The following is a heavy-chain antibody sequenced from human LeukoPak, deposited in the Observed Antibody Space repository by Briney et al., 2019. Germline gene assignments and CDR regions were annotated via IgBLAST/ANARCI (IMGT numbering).Heavy chain of an antibody. V-gene: IGHV4-4*09. CDR1: GASMSSNY. D-gene: IGHD6-19*01. CDR2: VYHSGNT. J-gene: IGHJ4*02. CDR3: ASTRRAAVAGRFDS. Sequence: PSETLSLTCNVSGASMSSNYWSWIRQPPGKGLEWIGYVYHSGNTNYSPSLESRVTMSVDESKNQFSLRVHFVSAADTAVYYCASTRRAAVAGRFDSWGQGTLVTVSS.